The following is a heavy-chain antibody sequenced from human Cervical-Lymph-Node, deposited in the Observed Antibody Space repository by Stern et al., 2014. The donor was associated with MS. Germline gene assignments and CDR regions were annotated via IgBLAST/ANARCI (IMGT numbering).Heavy chain of an antibody. D-gene: IGHD3-9*01. CDR2: INPNSGGT. CDR3: AREGTNYDILTGYYYYGMDV. CDR1: GYTFTGYY. Sequence: QVQLVQSGAEVKKPGASVKVSCKASGYTFTGYYMHWVRQAPGQGLEWMGRINPNSGGTNYAQKFQGRVHMTRDTSISTAYMELSRLRSDDTAVYYCAREGTNYDILTGYYYYGMDVWGQGTTVTVSS. V-gene: IGHV1-2*06. J-gene: IGHJ6*02.